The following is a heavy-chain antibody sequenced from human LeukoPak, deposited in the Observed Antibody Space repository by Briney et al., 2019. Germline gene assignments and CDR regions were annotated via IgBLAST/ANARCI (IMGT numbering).Heavy chain of an antibody. D-gene: IGHD3-22*01. Sequence: GWSLRLSCAASGFTVSSNYMSWVRQAPGKGLEWVSAIYSDGDTYYADSVKGRFTISRDNSKNTLFLQMNSLRAEDTAVYYCARGQDSSGYYYFFDYWGQGTLVTVSS. CDR3: ARGQDSSGYYYFFDY. V-gene: IGHV3-66*01. CDR1: GFTVSSNY. J-gene: IGHJ4*02. CDR2: IYSDGDT.